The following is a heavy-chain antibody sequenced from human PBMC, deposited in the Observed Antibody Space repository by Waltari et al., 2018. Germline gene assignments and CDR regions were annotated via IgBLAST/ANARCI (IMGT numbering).Heavy chain of an antibody. V-gene: IGHV2-5*01. CDR3: ARRRKAFRPFYADF. Sequence: QITLKESGPALVQPTQTPTLTCTFSGFSFPEFSLISGGVGVGWIRQPPGKALEWLGIIYWNDDKHSSPSLKSRLTITKDTSKNQVVLTMTNMDPVDTATYYCARRRKAFRPFYADFWGQGTLVTVSS. CDR1: GFSFPEFSLISGGVG. J-gene: IGHJ4*02. D-gene: IGHD3-3*02. CDR2: IYWNDDK.